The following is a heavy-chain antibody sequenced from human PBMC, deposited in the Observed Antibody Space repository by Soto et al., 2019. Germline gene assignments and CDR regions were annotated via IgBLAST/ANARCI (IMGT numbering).Heavy chain of an antibody. D-gene: IGHD3-3*01. Sequence: SDGSLRPPCRVPPFIDSSYSTTSFPQPPGTGPEWVASVNQDGSQKYYGHSVKRRFIVSRDNAKNSLFLQMTTLRGEDTAIYYGARDTFYNFRSRYDYGVDLWGQGTTVTVSS. J-gene: IGHJ6*02. CDR3: ARDTFYNFRSRYDYGVDL. V-gene: IGHV3-7*03. CDR2: VNQDGSQK. CDR1: PFIDSSYS.